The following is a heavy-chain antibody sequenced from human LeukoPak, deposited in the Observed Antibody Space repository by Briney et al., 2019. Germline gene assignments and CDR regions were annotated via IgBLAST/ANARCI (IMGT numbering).Heavy chain of an antibody. D-gene: IGHD3-10*01. CDR2: VYYTGSA. V-gene: IGHV4-39*01. J-gene: IGHJ5*02. Sequence: SETLSLTCTVSGGTISSTSYHWAWIRQPPGKGLEWIATVYYTGSAYYNPSLKSRVTISVDTSKSQFSLKLSSVTTADTALYYCARYASGSYYWFDPWGQGTLVTVSS. CDR1: GGTISSTSYH. CDR3: ARYASGSYYWFDP.